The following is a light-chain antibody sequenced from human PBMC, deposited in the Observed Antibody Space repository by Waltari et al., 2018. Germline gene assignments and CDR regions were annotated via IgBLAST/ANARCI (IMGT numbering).Light chain of an antibody. CDR2: DAS. CDR1: QSISTR. J-gene: IGKJ1*01. Sequence: DIHMTQPPSSLSASEGYRVTITCRASQSISTRLAWYQQKPGKAPRLLIYDASSLQSGVPSRFSGSGSGTDFTLTISSLQPEDFATYSCQQGNSFPPTFGQGTKVEI. CDR3: QQGNSFPPT. V-gene: IGKV1-12*01.